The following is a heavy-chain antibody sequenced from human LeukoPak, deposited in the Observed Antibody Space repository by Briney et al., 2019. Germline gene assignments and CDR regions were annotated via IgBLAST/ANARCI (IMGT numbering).Heavy chain of an antibody. D-gene: IGHD1-26*01. J-gene: IGHJ3*01. V-gene: IGHV4-59*12. CDR2: IFYSGST. CDR3: ARGVRIVGALDAFDV. Sequence: SETLSLICTVSGDSISSYYWSWIRQPPGKGLEWIGYIFYSGSTKYNPSLKSRVTISVDRSKNQFSLKLSSVTAADTAVYYCARGVRIVGALDAFDVWGQGTMVTVSS. CDR1: GDSISSYY.